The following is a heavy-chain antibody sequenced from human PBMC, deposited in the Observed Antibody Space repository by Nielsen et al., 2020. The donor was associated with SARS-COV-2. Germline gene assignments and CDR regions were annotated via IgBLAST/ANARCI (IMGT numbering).Heavy chain of an antibody. CDR3: ATSRRWGIAARPGSTDY. V-gene: IGHV4-39*01. J-gene: IGHJ4*02. Sequence: SETLSLTCTVSGGSISSSSYYWGWICQPPGKGLEWIGSIYYSGSTYYNPSLKSRVTISVDTSKNQFSLKLSSVTAADTAVYYCATSRRWGIAARPGSTDYWGQGTLVTVSS. CDR1: GGSISSSSYY. D-gene: IGHD6-6*01. CDR2: IYYSGST.